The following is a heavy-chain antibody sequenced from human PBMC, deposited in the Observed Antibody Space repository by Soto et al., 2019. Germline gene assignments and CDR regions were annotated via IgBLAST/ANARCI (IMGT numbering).Heavy chain of an antibody. Sequence: EVQLLESGGGLVQPGGSLRLSCAASGFTFSSYAMSWVRQAPGKGLELVSAISGRGGSTYYADSVKGRFTISRENSKNTLYLQLNSLRAEDTAVYYCAKGGGGDCSSTSCYGYYYYMDVWGKGTTVTVSS. CDR3: AKGGGGDCSSTSCYGYYYYMDV. J-gene: IGHJ6*03. CDR2: ISGRGGST. CDR1: GFTFSSYA. V-gene: IGHV3-23*01. D-gene: IGHD2-2*01.